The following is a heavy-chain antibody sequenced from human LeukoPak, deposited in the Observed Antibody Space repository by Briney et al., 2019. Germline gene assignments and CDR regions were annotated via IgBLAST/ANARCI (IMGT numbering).Heavy chain of an antibody. D-gene: IGHD3-10*01. Sequence: GRSLRLSCAASGFTFSSYAMHWVRQAPGKGLEGVAVISYDGSNKYYADSVKGRFTISRDNSKNTLYLQMNSLRAEDTAVYYCARPYGSGSEYYYYGMDVWGKGPTVTVSS. CDR2: ISYDGSNK. V-gene: IGHV3-30-3*01. J-gene: IGHJ6*04. CDR3: ARPYGSGSEYYYYGMDV. CDR1: GFTFSSYA.